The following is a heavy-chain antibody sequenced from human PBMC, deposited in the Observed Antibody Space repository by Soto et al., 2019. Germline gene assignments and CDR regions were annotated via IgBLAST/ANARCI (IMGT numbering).Heavy chain of an antibody. CDR2: IYYSGST. CDR1: GGSISSSSYY. J-gene: IGHJ4*02. CDR3: ARRTNYGDYSFDY. D-gene: IGHD4-17*01. V-gene: IGHV4-39*02. Sequence: SETLSLTCTVSGGSISSSSYYWGWIRQPPGKGLEWIGSIYYSGSTYKNPSLHSRVTISVGTSKNHFSLKLNSVTAADTVLYYCARRTNYGDYSFDYWGQGTLVTVSS.